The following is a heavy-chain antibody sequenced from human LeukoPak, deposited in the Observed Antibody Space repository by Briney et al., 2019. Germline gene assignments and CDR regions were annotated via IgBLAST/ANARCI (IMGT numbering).Heavy chain of an antibody. J-gene: IGHJ3*02. V-gene: IGHV1-69*04. D-gene: IGHD4-4*01. Sequence: SVKVSCKASGGTFSSYAISWVRQAPGQGLEWMRRIIPILGIANYAQKFQGRVTITADKSTSTAYMELSSLRSEDTAVYYCARRSPTTASLEAFAIWGQGTMVTVSS. CDR2: IIPILGIA. CDR1: GGTFSSYA. CDR3: ARRSPTTASLEAFAI.